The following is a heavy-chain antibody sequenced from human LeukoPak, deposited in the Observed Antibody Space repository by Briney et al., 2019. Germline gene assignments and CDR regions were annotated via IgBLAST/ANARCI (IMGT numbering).Heavy chain of an antibody. CDR2: VSPGGVSP. Sequence: GGSLRLSCAASGFTVSSDYMSWFRQAPGKGLEWVSSVSPGGVSPNHADSVKGRFTVSRDDSLNTLYLQMNSLRVDDTAVYYCAKRIDIAVVPEAATHQAFDVWGQGTMVTVSS. CDR3: AKRIDIAVVPEAATHQAFDV. V-gene: IGHV3-23*01. CDR1: GFTVSSDY. D-gene: IGHD2-2*01. J-gene: IGHJ3*01.